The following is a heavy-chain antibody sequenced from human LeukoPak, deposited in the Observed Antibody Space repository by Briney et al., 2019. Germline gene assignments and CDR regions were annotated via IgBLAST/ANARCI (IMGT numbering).Heavy chain of an antibody. D-gene: IGHD1-1*01. Sequence: GGSLRLFCATSGFIFSTYNMNWVRRALGKGPPWVSSISSSTSNTYYADSVKGRFTISRDNLKNMVFLQMNSRRAEDTAIYYCAKSHASIWNVYDYWGQGTLVTVSS. V-gene: IGHV3-21*04. J-gene: IGHJ4*02. CDR1: GFIFSTYN. CDR2: ISSSTSNT. CDR3: AKSHASIWNVYDY.